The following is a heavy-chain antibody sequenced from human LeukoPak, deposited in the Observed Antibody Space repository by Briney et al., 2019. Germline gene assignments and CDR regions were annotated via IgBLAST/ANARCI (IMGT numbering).Heavy chain of an antibody. CDR3: ARDRAIWSGYHYHFDY. J-gene: IGHJ4*02. CDR2: ISSSSSYI. D-gene: IGHD3-3*01. V-gene: IGHV3-21*01. Sequence: GGSLRLSCAASGFTFSSYSMNWVRQAPGKGLEWVSSISSSSSYIYYADSVKGRFTISRDNAKNSLYLQMNSLRAEDTAVYYCARDRAIWSGYHYHFDYWGQGTLVTVSS. CDR1: GFTFSSYS.